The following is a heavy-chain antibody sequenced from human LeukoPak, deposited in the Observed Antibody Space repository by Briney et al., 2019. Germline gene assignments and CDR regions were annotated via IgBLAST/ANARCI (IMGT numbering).Heavy chain of an antibody. CDR3: ARDLDGYRSGNGA. CDR1: RFTFSNFN. CDR2: INTDGSST. Sequence: GGSLRLSCSASRFTFSNFNMHWVRQAPGKGLVWVSRINTDGSSTDYADSVKGRFTISRDNAKNTLYLQMNSLRAEDTAVYYCARDLDGYRSGNGAWGQGTLVTVSS. D-gene: IGHD5-12*01. J-gene: IGHJ5*02. V-gene: IGHV3-74*01.